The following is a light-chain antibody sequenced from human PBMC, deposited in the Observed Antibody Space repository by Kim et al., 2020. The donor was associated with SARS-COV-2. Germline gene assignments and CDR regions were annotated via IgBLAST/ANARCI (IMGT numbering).Light chain of an antibody. CDR1: SSDVGGYNY. V-gene: IGLV2-14*04. Sequence: TISCTGTSSDVGGYNYVSWYQQHPGKAPKLMIYDVSTRPSGVSNRFSGSKSGNTASLTISGLQAEDEADYYCSSYTSSSTFVLYVFGTGTKVTVL. J-gene: IGLJ1*01. CDR3: SSYTSSSTFVLYV. CDR2: DVS.